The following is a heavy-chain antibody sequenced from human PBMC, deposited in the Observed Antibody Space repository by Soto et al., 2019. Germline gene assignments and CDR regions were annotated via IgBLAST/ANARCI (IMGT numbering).Heavy chain of an antibody. CDR3: ARVLRYSGYDFSYYYYYMDV. J-gene: IGHJ6*03. Sequence: GGSLRLSCAASGFTFSSYWMHWVRQAPGKGLVWVSRINSDGSSTSYADSVKGRFTISRDNAKNTLYLQMNSLRAEDTAVYYCARVLRYSGYDFSYYYYYMDVWGKGTTVTVSS. V-gene: IGHV3-74*01. D-gene: IGHD5-12*01. CDR2: INSDGSST. CDR1: GFTFSSYW.